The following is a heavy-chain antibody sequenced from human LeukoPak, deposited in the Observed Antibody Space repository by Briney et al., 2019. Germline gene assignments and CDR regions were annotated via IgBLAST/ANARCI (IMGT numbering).Heavy chain of an antibody. D-gene: IGHD6-19*01. CDR3: ATRVVAGVPYYFDH. CDR1: GYTVTGYN. Sequence: ASVEVLRKASGYTVTGYNIRWVPQDPRQRPEWMGWVNPNSGGSTYAQKFQGRVTMTRDTSIGTAYMELSSLRSDDTAVYYCATRVVAGVPYYFDHWGQGTLVTVSS. V-gene: IGHV1-2*02. J-gene: IGHJ4*02. CDR2: VNPNSGGS.